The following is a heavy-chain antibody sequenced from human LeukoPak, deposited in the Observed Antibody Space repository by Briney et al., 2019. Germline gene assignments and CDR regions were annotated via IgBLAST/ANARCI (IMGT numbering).Heavy chain of an antibody. Sequence: HGESLKISCKGSGYSFTSYWSGWVRQIPGKGLEWMGIIYPGDSDTRYSPSFQGQVTISADKSISTAYLQWSSLKASDTAMYYCNLQSGSDNFDYWGQGTLVTVSS. J-gene: IGHJ4*02. D-gene: IGHD4-11*01. CDR1: GYSFTSYW. CDR2: IYPGDSDT. V-gene: IGHV5-51*01. CDR3: NLQSGSDNFDY.